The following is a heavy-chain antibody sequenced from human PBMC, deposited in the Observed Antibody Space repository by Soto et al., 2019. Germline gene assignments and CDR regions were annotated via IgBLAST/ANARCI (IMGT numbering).Heavy chain of an antibody. D-gene: IGHD5-12*01. J-gene: IGHJ4*02. CDR3: ARATSVDAY. V-gene: IGHV3-7*01. CDR2: IKQDGSEK. CDR1: GFALSDYW. Sequence: EVQLVESGGDLVQPGGSLRLSCAASGFALSDYWMSWVRQAPGKGLEGVANIKQDGSEKYYVDSVKGRFTISRDNAKNSLYLQMNSLRVEFTAVYYCARATSVDAYWGQGTLVTVSS.